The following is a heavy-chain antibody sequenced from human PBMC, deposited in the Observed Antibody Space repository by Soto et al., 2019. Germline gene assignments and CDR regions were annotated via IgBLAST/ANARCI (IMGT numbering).Heavy chain of an antibody. Sequence: QVQLVESGGGVVQPGRSLRLSCAASGFTFSSYGMHWVRQAPGKGLEWVAVISYDGSNKYYADSVKGRFTISRDNSMNTLYLEMDSLRAEDTAVYYCAKGGSSGWSELAYWGQGTLFTVSS. D-gene: IGHD6-19*01. J-gene: IGHJ4*02. CDR2: ISYDGSNK. CDR3: AKGGSSGWSELAY. CDR1: GFTFSSYG. V-gene: IGHV3-30*18.